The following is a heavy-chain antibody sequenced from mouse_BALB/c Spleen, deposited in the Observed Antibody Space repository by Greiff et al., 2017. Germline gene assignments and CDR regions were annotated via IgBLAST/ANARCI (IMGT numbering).Heavy chain of an antibody. Sequence: QVQLKESGPDLVAPSQSLSITCTVSGFSLTSYGVHWVRQPPGKGLEWLVVIWSDGSTTYNSALKSRLSISKDNSKSQVFLKMNSLQTDDTAMYYCARHYDGSYAMDYWGQGTSVTVSS. D-gene: IGHD2-3*01. J-gene: IGHJ4*01. CDR1: GFSLTSYG. CDR3: ARHYDGSYAMDY. CDR2: IWSDGST. V-gene: IGHV2-6-2*01.